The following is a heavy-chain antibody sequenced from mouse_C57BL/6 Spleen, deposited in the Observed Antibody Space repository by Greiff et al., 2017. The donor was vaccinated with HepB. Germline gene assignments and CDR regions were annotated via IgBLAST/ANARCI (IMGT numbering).Heavy chain of an antibody. J-gene: IGHJ2*01. CDR1: GFTFTDYY. CDR2: IRNKANGYTT. Sequence: EVKLMESGGGLVQPGGSLSLSCAASGFTFTDYYMSWVRQPPGKALEWLGFIRNKANGYTTEYSASVKGRFTISRDNSQSILYLQMNALRAEDSATYYCARYEGDGYYDYFDYWGQGTTLTVSS. CDR3: ARYEGDGYYDYFDY. V-gene: IGHV7-3*01. D-gene: IGHD2-3*01.